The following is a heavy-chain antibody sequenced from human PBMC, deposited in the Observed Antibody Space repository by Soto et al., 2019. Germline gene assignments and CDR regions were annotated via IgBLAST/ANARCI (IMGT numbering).Heavy chain of an antibody. CDR1: GYGFTTYG. CDR3: ARGWYGDY. CDR2: ISAHNGNT. V-gene: IGHV1-18*01. D-gene: IGHD2-15*01. Sequence: QVHLVQSGAEVKKPGASVKVSCKGSGYGFTTYGITWVRQAPGQGLEWMAWISAHNGNTNYAQKLQGRVTVTRDTSTSTAYMELRSLSSDDTAVYYCARGWYGDYWGQGALVTVSS. J-gene: IGHJ4*02.